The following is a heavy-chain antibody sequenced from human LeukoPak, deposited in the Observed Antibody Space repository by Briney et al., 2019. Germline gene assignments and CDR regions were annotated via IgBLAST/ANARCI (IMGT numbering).Heavy chain of an antibody. J-gene: IGHJ4*02. V-gene: IGHV3-7*01. CDR1: GFTFSDYW. CDR2: IKQDGSAK. CDR3: ARWRGSTSERSDY. Sequence: GGSLRLSCTASGFTFSDYWMTWVRQAPGKGLGWGANIKQDGSAKYYVDSVKGRFTISRDNAKTSLYLQMDSLRVEDTATYYCARWRGSTSERSDYWGQGTLVTVSS. D-gene: IGHD2-2*01.